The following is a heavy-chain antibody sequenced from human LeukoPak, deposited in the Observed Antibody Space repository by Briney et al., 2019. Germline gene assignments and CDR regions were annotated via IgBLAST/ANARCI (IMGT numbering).Heavy chain of an antibody. CDR3: ARVGEYYDSSGYHYFDY. D-gene: IGHD3-22*01. V-gene: IGHV4-59*01. J-gene: IGHJ4*02. CDR1: GGSISSYY. Sequence: SETLSLTCTVSGGSISSYYWSWIRQPPGKGLEWIGYIYYSGSTNYNPSLKSRVTISVDTSKNQFSLKLSSVTAADTAVYCCARVGEYYDSSGYHYFDYWGQGTLVTVSS. CDR2: IYYSGST.